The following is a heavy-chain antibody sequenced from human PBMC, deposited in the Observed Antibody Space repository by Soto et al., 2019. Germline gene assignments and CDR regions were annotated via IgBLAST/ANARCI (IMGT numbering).Heavy chain of an antibody. J-gene: IGHJ6*01. CDR3: ARGRAGYDILTGYSHGWYYGMDV. V-gene: IGHV4-34*01. CDR2: INHSGST. CDR1: GGSFSGYY. D-gene: IGHD3-9*01. Sequence: SETLSLTCAVYGGSFSGYYWSWIRQPPGKGLEWIGEINHSGSTNYNPSLKSRVTISVDTSKNQFSLKLSSVTAADTAVYYCARGRAGYDILTGYSHGWYYGMDVWGQGTMVTVSS.